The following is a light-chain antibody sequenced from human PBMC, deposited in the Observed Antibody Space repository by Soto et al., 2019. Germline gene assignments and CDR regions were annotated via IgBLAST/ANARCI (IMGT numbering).Light chain of an antibody. CDR3: MQFAHFPRT. V-gene: IGKV2-24*01. CDR2: QIS. CDR1: QSLVYSDGNTY. J-gene: IGKJ1*01. Sequence: DVVLTQTPLSSPVTLGQPASISCRSSQSLVYSDGNTYLSWLQQRPGQPPSLLIYQISNRFSGVPDRFSGSGAGTDFTLKISRVEAEDVGVYYCMQFAHFPRTFGQGTKVEIK.